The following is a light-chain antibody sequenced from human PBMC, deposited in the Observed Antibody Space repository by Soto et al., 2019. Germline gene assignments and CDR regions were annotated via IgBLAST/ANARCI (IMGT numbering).Light chain of an antibody. V-gene: IGLV2-14*01. CDR2: DVS. Sequence: QSALTQPASVSGSPGQSITISCTGTSSDVGGYNYVSWYQQHPGKAPKLMLYDVSNRPSGVSNRFSGSKSGNTASLTISGLLAEDEADYYCSSYTSSSTPYVFGTGTKVTVL. CDR3: SSYTSSSTPYV. CDR1: SSDVGGYNY. J-gene: IGLJ1*01.